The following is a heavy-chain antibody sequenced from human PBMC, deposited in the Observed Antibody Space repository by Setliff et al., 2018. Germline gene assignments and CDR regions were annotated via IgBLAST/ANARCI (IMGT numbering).Heavy chain of an antibody. V-gene: IGHV4-61*02. CDR1: GGSITSGSFY. CDR3: ASPRRDDLDTPFDAFDL. Sequence: SETLSLTCTVSGGSITSGSFYWSWIRQPAGKKLEWIGRIHASGSPDYNPSFKSRVTISRDTSKNQYSLRLRSVTAADTAVYYCASPRRDDLDTPFDAFDLWGQGTKVTVSS. J-gene: IGHJ3*01. CDR2: IHASGSP. D-gene: IGHD1-1*01.